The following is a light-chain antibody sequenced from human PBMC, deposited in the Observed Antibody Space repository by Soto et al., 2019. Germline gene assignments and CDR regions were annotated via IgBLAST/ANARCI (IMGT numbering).Light chain of an antibody. CDR3: QQYNNWPWT. J-gene: IGKJ1*01. V-gene: IGKV3-15*01. Sequence: EIVMTQSPATRSVSPGGRATLSCRASQSDSDTLAWYQQKPGQAPRLLIYSASRRATGFPGRFSGSGSGTDFTLTISSLQSEDLAVYYCQQYNNWPWTFGQGTKVEIK. CDR2: SAS. CDR1: QSDSDT.